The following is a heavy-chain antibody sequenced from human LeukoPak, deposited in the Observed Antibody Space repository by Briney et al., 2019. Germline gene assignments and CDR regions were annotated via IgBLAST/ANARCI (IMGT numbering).Heavy chain of an antibody. V-gene: IGHV1-2*06. CDR1: GYTFTGYY. Sequence: ASVKVSCKASGYTFTGYYMHWERQAPGQGLEWMGRINPNSGGTNYAQKFQGRVTMTRDTSISTAYMELSRLRSDDTAVYYCARGRGYSGYLDPWGQGTLVTVSS. CDR2: INPNSGGT. CDR3: ARGRGYSGYLDP. J-gene: IGHJ5*02. D-gene: IGHD5-12*01.